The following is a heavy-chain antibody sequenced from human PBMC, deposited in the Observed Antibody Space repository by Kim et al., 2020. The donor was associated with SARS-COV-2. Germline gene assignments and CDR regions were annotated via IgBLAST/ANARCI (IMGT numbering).Heavy chain of an antibody. CDR3: AKGSGGSCYTGSDY. J-gene: IGHJ4*02. D-gene: IGHD2-2*02. V-gene: IGHV3-30*18. Sequence: GGSLRLSCAASGFTFSSYGMHWVRQAPGKGLEWVAVISYDGSNKYYADSVKGRFTISRDNSKNTLYLQMNSLRAEDTAVYYCAKGSGGSCYTGSDYWGQGTLVTVSS. CDR2: ISYDGSNK. CDR1: GFTFSSYG.